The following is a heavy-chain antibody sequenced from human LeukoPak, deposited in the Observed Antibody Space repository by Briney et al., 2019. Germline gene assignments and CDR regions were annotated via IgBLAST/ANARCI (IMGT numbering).Heavy chain of an antibody. CDR3: AREVYGGNLDY. CDR1: GGTFSSYA. J-gene: IGHJ4*02. Sequence: ASVKVSCKASGGTFSSYAISWVRQAPGQGLEWMGWISAYNGNTNYAQKLQGRVTMTTDTSTSTAYMELRSLRSDDTAVYYCAREVYGGNLDYWGQGTLVTVSS. D-gene: IGHD4-23*01. CDR2: ISAYNGNT. V-gene: IGHV1-18*01.